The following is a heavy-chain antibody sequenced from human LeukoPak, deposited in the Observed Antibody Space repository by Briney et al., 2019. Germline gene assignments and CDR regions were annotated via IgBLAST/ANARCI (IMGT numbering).Heavy chain of an antibody. Sequence: PGGSLRLSCAASGFTFSSYSMNWVRQAPGKGLEWVSYISSSSSTIYYADSVKGRFTISRDNAKNSLYLQMNSLRAEDTAVYYCARGIRLVGGYSDYWGQGTLVTVPS. J-gene: IGHJ4*02. CDR2: ISSSSSTI. CDR3: ARGIRLVGGYSDY. D-gene: IGHD3-10*01. CDR1: GFTFSSYS. V-gene: IGHV3-48*01.